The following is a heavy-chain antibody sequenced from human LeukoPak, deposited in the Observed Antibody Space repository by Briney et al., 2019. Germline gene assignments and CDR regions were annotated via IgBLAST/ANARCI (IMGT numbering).Heavy chain of an antibody. D-gene: IGHD3-9*01. CDR2: INPSGGST. Sequence: GASVKVSCKASGYTFTSYYMHWVRQAPGQGLEWMGIINPSGGSTSYAQKFQGRVTITADESTSTAYMELSSLRSEDTAVYYCARDNDKAFDYWGQGTLVTVSS. CDR1: GYTFTSYY. J-gene: IGHJ4*02. CDR3: ARDNDKAFDY. V-gene: IGHV1-46*01.